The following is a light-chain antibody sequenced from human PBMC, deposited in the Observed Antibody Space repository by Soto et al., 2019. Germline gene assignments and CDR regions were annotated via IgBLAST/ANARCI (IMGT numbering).Light chain of an antibody. Sequence: EIVSTQSPGTLSLSPGERATLSCRASQSVSSSYLAWYQQKPGQAPRLLIYRASSRATGIPDRFSGSGSGTDFTLTISRLEPEDFAVYYCQQYGSSRAFGQGTKVDIK. CDR3: QQYGSSRA. V-gene: IGKV3-20*01. CDR2: RAS. CDR1: QSVSSSY. J-gene: IGKJ1*01.